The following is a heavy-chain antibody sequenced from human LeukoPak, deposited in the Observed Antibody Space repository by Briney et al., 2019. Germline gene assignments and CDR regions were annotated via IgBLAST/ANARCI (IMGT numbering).Heavy chain of an antibody. J-gene: IGHJ3*02. Sequence: SETLSLTCTVSGGSISTYHWSWIRQPAGKGLEWIGRIYTSGSTNYNPSLKSRVTISVDTSKNQFSLKLSSVTAADTAVYYCARDRITMVRGVDPYDAFDIWGQGTMVTVSS. V-gene: IGHV4-4*07. CDR1: GGSISTYH. CDR3: ARDRITMVRGVDPYDAFDI. CDR2: IYTSGST. D-gene: IGHD3-10*01.